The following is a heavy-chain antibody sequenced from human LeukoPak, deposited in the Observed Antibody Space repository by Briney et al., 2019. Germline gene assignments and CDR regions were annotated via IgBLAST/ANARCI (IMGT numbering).Heavy chain of an antibody. CDR3: FYYDSSGYRDY. Sequence: SVKVSCKTSGYTFTGYYLHWVRQAPGQGLEWMGRIIPILGIANYAQKFQGRVTITADKSTSTAYMELSSLRSEDTAVYYCFYYDSSGYRDYWGQGTLVTVSS. J-gene: IGHJ4*02. CDR1: GYTFTGYY. V-gene: IGHV1-69*02. D-gene: IGHD3-22*01. CDR2: IIPILGIA.